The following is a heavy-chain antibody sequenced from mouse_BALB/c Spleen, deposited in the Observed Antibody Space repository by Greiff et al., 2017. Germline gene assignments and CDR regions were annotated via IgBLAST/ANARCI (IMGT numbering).Heavy chain of an antibody. V-gene: IGHV7-3*02. CDR2: IRNKANGYTT. J-gene: IGHJ4*01. Sequence: DVMLVESGGGLVQPGGSLRLSCATSGFTFTDYYMSWVRQPPGKALEWLGFIRNKANGYTTEYSASVKGRFTISRDNSQSIIYLQMNTLRAEDSATYYCARMSDGNYAMDYWGQGTSVTVSS. D-gene: IGHD2-1*01. CDR1: GFTFTDYY. CDR3: ARMSDGNYAMDY.